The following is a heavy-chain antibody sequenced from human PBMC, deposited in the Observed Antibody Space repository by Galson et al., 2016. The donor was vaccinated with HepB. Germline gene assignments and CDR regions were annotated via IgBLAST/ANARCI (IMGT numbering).Heavy chain of an antibody. Sequence: SVKVSCKASGYTFTTYHMHWVRQAPGQGLEWMGIINPNGGSASYSPKFQGRVTLTRDTSTSTVYMELSSLKSDDTALYYCSTGGGYNCFDPWGQGTLVTVSS. D-gene: IGHD6-25*01. CDR3: STGGGYNCFDP. CDR1: GYTFTTYH. V-gene: IGHV1-46*01. CDR2: INPNGGSA. J-gene: IGHJ5*02.